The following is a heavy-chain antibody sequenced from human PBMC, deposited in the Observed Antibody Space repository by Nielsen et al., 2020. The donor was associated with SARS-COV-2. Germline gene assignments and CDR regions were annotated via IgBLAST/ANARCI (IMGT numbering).Heavy chain of an antibody. D-gene: IGHD7-27*01. Sequence: SETLSLTCTVSGGSISSGDYYWSWIRQPPGKGLEWIGYIYYSGSTYYNPSLKSRVTISVDTSKNQFSLNLSSVTAADTAVYYCARVKGWGNWFDPWGQGTLVTVSS. CDR1: GGSISSGDYY. CDR3: ARVKGWGNWFDP. V-gene: IGHV4-30-4*02. CDR2: IYYSGST. J-gene: IGHJ5*02.